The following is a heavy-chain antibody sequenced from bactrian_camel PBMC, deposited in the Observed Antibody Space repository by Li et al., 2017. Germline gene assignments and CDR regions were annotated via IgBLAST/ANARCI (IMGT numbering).Heavy chain of an antibody. D-gene: IGHD5*01. CDR1: GFVFSTDW. CDR3: LKLDYPEES. CDR2: INNVGGST. J-gene: IGHJ6*01. Sequence: QVQLVESGGGLVQPGGSLTLSCVASGFVFSTDWMYWVRQASGKGLEWVATINNVGGSTWYADSVRGRFTISRDNAKGTTYLQMDSLRPEDTAMYYCLKLDYPEESWSQGTQVTVS. V-gene: IGHV3S1*01.